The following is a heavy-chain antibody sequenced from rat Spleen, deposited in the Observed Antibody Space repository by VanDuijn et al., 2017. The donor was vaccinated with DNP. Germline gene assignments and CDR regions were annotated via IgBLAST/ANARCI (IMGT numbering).Heavy chain of an antibody. CDR1: GFIFSNYW. V-gene: IGHV5-31*01. Sequence: EVQLVESGGGPVQPGRSLKLSCVASGFIFSNYWMTWIRQAPGKGLEWVASIANTGDNTYYSDSVKGRFSISRDNAENTVYLQMNSLRSEDTATYYCLKDLRGGSAFDYWGQGVMVTVSS. J-gene: IGHJ2*01. D-gene: IGHD1-11*01. CDR3: LKDLRGGSAFDY. CDR2: IANTGDNT.